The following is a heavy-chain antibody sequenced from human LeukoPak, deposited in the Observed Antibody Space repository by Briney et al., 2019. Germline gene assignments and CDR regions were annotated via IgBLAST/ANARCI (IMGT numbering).Heavy chain of an antibody. V-gene: IGHV1-24*01. D-gene: IGHD6-6*01. Sequence: ASVRVSCKTSGYTFANYYIHWVQQAPGKGLEWMGGFDPEDGETIYAQKFQGRVTMTEDTSTDTAYMELSSLRSEDTAVYYCATLGPYSSSRWFDPWGQGTLVTVSS. CDR1: GYTFANYY. CDR3: ATLGPYSSSRWFDP. J-gene: IGHJ5*02. CDR2: FDPEDGET.